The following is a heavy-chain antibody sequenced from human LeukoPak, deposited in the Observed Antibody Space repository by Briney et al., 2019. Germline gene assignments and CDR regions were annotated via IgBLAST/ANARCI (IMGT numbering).Heavy chain of an antibody. CDR3: ARGGITMVRGVITPYYFDY. Sequence: SVTVSCKASGDTFSSYAISWVRQAPGQGLERMGGIIPMFGTANYAQKFQGRVTITADESTSTAYMDLSSLRSEDTAVYYCARGGITMVRGVITPYYFDYWGQGTLVTVSS. D-gene: IGHD3-10*01. J-gene: IGHJ4*02. CDR1: GDTFSSYA. CDR2: IIPMFGTA. V-gene: IGHV1-69*13.